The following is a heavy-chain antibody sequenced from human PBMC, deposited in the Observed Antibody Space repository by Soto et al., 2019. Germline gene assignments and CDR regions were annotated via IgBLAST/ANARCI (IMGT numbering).Heavy chain of an antibody. D-gene: IGHD2-8*02. CDR3: ARIDCTGNNCNPYYHYGMDV. J-gene: IGHJ6*02. V-gene: IGHV3-33*01. CDR1: GFTFNTYG. Sequence: GGSLRLSCAASGFTFNTYGMHWVRQIPGKGLQWVAIIWYDGSIKYYADSVKGRFTISRDNSRNTLYLQMNSLRDEDTAVYYCARIDCTGNNCNPYYHYGMDVWGQGTTVTVSS. CDR2: IWYDGSIK.